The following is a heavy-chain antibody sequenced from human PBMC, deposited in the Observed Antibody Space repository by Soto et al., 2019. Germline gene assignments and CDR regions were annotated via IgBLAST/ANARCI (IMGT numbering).Heavy chain of an antibody. CDR3: ASARGREGSSSSPDWYFDL. CDR1: GFTFSSYW. D-gene: IGHD6-6*01. J-gene: IGHJ2*01. CDR2: IKQDGSEK. V-gene: IGHV3-7*01. Sequence: GVSLRLSCAASGFTFSSYWMSWVRQAPGKGLEWVANIKQDGSEKYYVDSVKGRFTISRDNAKNSLYLQMNSLRAEDTAVYYCASARGREGSSSSPDWYFDLWGRGTLVTVSS.